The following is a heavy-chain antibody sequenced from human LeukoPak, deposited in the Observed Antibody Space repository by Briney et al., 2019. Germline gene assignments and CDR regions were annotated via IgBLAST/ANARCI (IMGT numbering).Heavy chain of an antibody. CDR3: AIVPAARELGY. CDR2: ISSSSSYI. Sequence: GGPLRLSCVASGLTLSSYAMSWVRQAPGKGLEWVSSISSSSSYIYYADSVKGRFTISRDNAKNSLYLQMNSLRAEDTAVYYCAIVPAARELGYWGQGTLVTVSS. J-gene: IGHJ4*02. CDR1: GLTLSSYA. D-gene: IGHD2-2*01. V-gene: IGHV3-21*01.